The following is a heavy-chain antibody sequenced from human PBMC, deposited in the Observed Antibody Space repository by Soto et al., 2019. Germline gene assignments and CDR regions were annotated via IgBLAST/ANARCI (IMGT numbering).Heavy chain of an antibody. D-gene: IGHD4-17*01. Sequence: ASVKVSCKASGYTFTSYYMHWVRQAPGQGLEWMGIINPSGGSTSYAQKFQGRVTMTRDTSTSTVYMELSSLRSEDTAVYYCARHIYGDYGRGAFDYWGQGTLVTVPQ. J-gene: IGHJ4*02. V-gene: IGHV1-46*01. CDR1: GYTFTSYY. CDR3: ARHIYGDYGRGAFDY. CDR2: INPSGGST.